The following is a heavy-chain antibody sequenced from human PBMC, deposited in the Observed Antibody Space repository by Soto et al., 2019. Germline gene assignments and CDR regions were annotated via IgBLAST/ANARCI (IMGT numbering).Heavy chain of an antibody. Sequence: GGSLRLSCAASGFTFSDYYMSWIRQAPGKGLEWVSYISSSGSTIYYADSVKDRFTISRDNAKNSLYLQMNSLRAEDTAVYYCARDEAYYGSGSYYYYYGMDVWGQGTTVTVSS. J-gene: IGHJ6*02. D-gene: IGHD3-10*01. CDR1: GFTFSDYY. V-gene: IGHV3-11*01. CDR3: ARDEAYYGSGSYYYYYGMDV. CDR2: ISSSGSTI.